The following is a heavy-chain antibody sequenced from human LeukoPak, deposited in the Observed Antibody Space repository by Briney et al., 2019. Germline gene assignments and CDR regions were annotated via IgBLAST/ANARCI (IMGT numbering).Heavy chain of an antibody. CDR3: ARPAEHCSGGSCYPEYFQY. V-gene: IGHV5-51*01. Sequence: GESLKISCKGSGYSFTSYWIGWVRPMPGKGLEWMGITYPGDSDTRYSPSFQGQVTISADESISTAYLQWSSLKASDTAMYYCARPAEHCSGGSCYPEYFQYWGQGTQVTVSS. CDR1: GYSFTSYW. CDR2: TYPGDSDT. J-gene: IGHJ1*01. D-gene: IGHD2-15*01.